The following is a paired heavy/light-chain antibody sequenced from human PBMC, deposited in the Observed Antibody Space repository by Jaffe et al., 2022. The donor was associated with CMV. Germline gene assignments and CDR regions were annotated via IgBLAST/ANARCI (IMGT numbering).Light chain of an antibody. V-gene: IGKV2-24*01. CDR1: QSLVHSDGNTY. CDR3: MQATQFQLT. Sequence: DIVMTQTPLSSPVTLGQPASISCRSSQSLVHSDGNTYLSWLQQRPGQPPRLLIYKISNRFSGVPDRFSGSGAGTDFTLKISRVEAEDVGVYYCMQATQFQLTFGGGTKVEIK. J-gene: IGKJ4*01. CDR2: KIS.
Heavy chain of an antibody. CDR1: GFTFSSYG. CDR2: ISYDGSNK. CDR3: TLLWFGEPRRTPAYKDFVV. J-gene: IGHJ4*02. Sequence: QVQLVESGGGVVQPGRSLRLSCAASGFTFSSYGMHWVRQAPGKGLEWVAVISYDGSNKYYADSVKGRFTISRDNSKNTLYLQMNSLRAEDTAVYYCTLLWFGEPRRTPAYKDFVVWGQGTLVTVSS. D-gene: IGHD3-10*01. V-gene: IGHV3-30*03.